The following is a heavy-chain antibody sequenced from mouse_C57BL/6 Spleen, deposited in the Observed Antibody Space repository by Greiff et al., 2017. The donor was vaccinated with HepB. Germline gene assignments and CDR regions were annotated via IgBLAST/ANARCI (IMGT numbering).Heavy chain of an antibody. CDR2: IDPETGGT. J-gene: IGHJ4*01. D-gene: IGHD1-1*01. Sequence: QVQLQQSGAELVRPGASVTLSCKASGYTFTDYEMHWVKQTPVHGLEWIGAIDPETGGTAYNQKFKGKAILTADKSSSTAYMELRSLTSEDSAVYYCTRGDSHYYGSSYYAMDYWGQGTSVTVSS. V-gene: IGHV1-15*01. CDR1: GYTFTDYE. CDR3: TRGDSHYYGSSYYAMDY.